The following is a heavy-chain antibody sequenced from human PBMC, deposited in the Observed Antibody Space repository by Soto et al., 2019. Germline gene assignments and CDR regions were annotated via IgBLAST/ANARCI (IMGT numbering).Heavy chain of an antibody. Sequence: SETLSLTCTVSGGSINSGDYYWSWVRQPPGKGLEWIGNIFHSGSTYYTPSLQSRVTISLDTSKNHFSLKLSSVTPADTAVYYCARERYYGSGTYYNFYSGMDVWGQGTKV. D-gene: IGHD3-10*01. CDR1: GGSINSGDYY. CDR2: IFHSGST. V-gene: IGHV4-30-4*01. CDR3: ARERYYGSGTYYNFYSGMDV. J-gene: IGHJ6*01.